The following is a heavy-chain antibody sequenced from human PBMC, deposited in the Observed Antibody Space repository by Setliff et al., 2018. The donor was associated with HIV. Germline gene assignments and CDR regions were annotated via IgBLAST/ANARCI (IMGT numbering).Heavy chain of an antibody. Sequence: GESLKISCKASGYSFTSYWIGWVRQMPGKGLEWIGFIRNKAYAGTTEYAASVKGRFTISRDDSKNTTYLQMNSLRTEDTAIYYCTRDGAYHNFWSGYFFVYWGPGALVTVSS. CDR1: GYSFTSYW. CDR2: IRNKAYAGTT. J-gene: IGHJ4*02. V-gene: IGHV3-49*02. CDR3: TRDGAYHNFWSGYFFVY. D-gene: IGHD3-3*01.